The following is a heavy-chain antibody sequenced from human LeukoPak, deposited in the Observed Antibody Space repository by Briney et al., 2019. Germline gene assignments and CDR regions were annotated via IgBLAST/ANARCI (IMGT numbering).Heavy chain of an antibody. J-gene: IGHJ4*02. CDR1: GGSISSSPYY. D-gene: IGHD2-15*01. Sequence: PSETLSLTCTVPGGSISSSPYYWGWIRQPPGKGLEWIGSVDYSGTTYYNPSLKSRVTISADTSKNQFSLNLASVTAADTTVYYCARLNPVGQDCTGANCYTLYFFDGWVQGSLVTVSS. CDR2: VDYSGTT. CDR3: ARLNPVGQDCTGANCYTLYFFDG. V-gene: IGHV4-39*01.